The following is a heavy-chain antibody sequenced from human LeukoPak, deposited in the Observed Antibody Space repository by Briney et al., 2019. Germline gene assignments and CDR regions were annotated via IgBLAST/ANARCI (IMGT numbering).Heavy chain of an antibody. D-gene: IGHD2-15*01. CDR2: INPNSGGT. V-gene: IGHV1-2*02. Sequence: ASVTVSCKASGYTFTGYYMHWVRQAPGQGLEWMGWINPNSGGTNYAQKFQGRVTMTRDTSISTAYMELSRLRSDDTAVYYCARTSCSGGSCYTRPVDYWGQGTLVTVSS. CDR1: GYTFTGYY. J-gene: IGHJ4*02. CDR3: ARTSCSGGSCYTRPVDY.